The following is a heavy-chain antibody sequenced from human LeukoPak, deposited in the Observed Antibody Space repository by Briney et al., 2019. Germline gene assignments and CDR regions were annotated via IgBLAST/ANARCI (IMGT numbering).Heavy chain of an antibody. Sequence: GGSLRLSCAASGFTFSSYAMSWVRQASGKGLEWVSAISGSGGSTYYADSAKGRFTISRDNSKNTLYLQMNSLRAEDTAVYYCAKGVSAVVPHALDSWGQGTLVTVSS. CDR2: ISGSGGST. V-gene: IGHV3-23*01. CDR3: AKGVSAVVPHALDS. D-gene: IGHD2-15*01. J-gene: IGHJ4*02. CDR1: GFTFSSYA.